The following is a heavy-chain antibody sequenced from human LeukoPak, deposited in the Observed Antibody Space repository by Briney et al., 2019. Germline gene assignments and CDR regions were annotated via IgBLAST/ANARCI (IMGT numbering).Heavy chain of an antibody. J-gene: IGHJ5*02. CDR3: ARCISYGSGNWFDP. Sequence: KSSQTLSLTCTVSGASISSGSYYWSWIRQPAGKGLEWIGRIHISGSTNYNPSLKSRVTISIDTSKNQFSLKLSSVTAADTAVYYCARCISYGSGNWFDPWGQGTLVTVSS. CDR2: IHISGST. V-gene: IGHV4-61*02. CDR1: GASISSGSYY. D-gene: IGHD3-10*01.